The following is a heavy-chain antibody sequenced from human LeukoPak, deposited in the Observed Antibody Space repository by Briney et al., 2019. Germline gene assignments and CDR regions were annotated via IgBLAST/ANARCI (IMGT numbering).Heavy chain of an antibody. D-gene: IGHD6-13*01. CDR1: GGSISSSSYY. J-gene: IGHJ4*02. Sequence: PSETLSLTCTVSGGSISSSSYYWGWIRQPPGKGLEWIGSIYYSGSTYYNPSLESRVTISVDTSKNQFSLKLSSVTAADTAVYYCARGYSSSWGDWDYFDYWGQGTLVTVSS. CDR2: IYYSGST. CDR3: ARGYSSSWGDWDYFDY. V-gene: IGHV4-39*01.